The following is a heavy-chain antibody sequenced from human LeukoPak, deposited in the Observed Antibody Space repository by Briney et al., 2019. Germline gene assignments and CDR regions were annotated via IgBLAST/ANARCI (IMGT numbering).Heavy chain of an antibody. J-gene: IGHJ4*02. CDR1: GYSFTIYS. CDR3: AGSYPSYYFEH. V-gene: IGHV1-3*01. CDR2: FNAGNGNT. D-gene: IGHD1-26*01. Sequence: GASVKVSCKASGYSFTIYSIHWVRQAPGQSLEWMGWFNAGNGNTDYSQKFQGRVTITRDTSANTAYMELSRLRSEDTAVYYCAGSYPSYYFEHWGQGTLVTVSS.